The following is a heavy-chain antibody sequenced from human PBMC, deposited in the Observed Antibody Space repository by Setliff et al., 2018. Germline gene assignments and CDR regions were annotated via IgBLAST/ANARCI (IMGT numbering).Heavy chain of an antibody. CDR1: GYTFVTYG. CDR3: ARDLSTTVMTRSWYYFDY. CDR2: ISPYNSNT. J-gene: IGHJ4*02. Sequence: ASVKVSCKASGYTFVTYGISWVRQAPGQGLEWMGWISPYNSNTNYAQNFQGSVTMTTDTSTSTAYMELRSLRSDDTAMYYCARDLSTTVMTRSWYYFDYWGQGTLVTVSS. D-gene: IGHD4-17*01. V-gene: IGHV1-18*01.